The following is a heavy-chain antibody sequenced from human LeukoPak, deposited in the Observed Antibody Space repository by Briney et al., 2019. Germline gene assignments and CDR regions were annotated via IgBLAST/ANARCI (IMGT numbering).Heavy chain of an antibody. CDR3: ARDASYGDYALGWFDP. Sequence: SVKVSCKASGGTFSSYAISWVRQAPGQGLEWIGGIIPIFGTANYAQKFQGRVTITADQSTSTAYMELSSLRSEDTAVYYCARDASYGDYALGWFDPWGQGTLVTVSS. CDR2: IIPIFGTA. J-gene: IGHJ5*02. D-gene: IGHD4-17*01. V-gene: IGHV1-69*13. CDR1: GGTFSSYA.